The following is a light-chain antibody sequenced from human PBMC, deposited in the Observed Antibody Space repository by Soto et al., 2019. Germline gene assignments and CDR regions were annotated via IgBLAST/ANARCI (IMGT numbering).Light chain of an antibody. CDR1: QSVSSSY. V-gene: IGKV3-20*01. CDR3: QQYGSSPLYT. Sequence: EIVLTQSPGTLSLSPGERATLSCRASQSVSSSYLAWYQQKPGQAPRLLIYGASSRATGIPDRFSGSGSWTDCTLTISRLEPEDFAVYYCQQYGSSPLYTFGQGTKLEIK. J-gene: IGKJ2*01. CDR2: GAS.